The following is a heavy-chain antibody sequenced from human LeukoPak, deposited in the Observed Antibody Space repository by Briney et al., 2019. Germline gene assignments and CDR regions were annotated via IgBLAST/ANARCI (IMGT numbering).Heavy chain of an antibody. CDR2: INPNSGGT. J-gene: IGHJ3*02. CDR1: GYTFTGYY. V-gene: IGHV1-2*02. CDR3: ARGRGSYNAFDI. D-gene: IGHD1-26*01. Sequence: ASVKVSCKASGYTFTGYYMHWVRQAPGQGLEWMAWINPNSGGTNYAQKFQGRVTMTRDTSISTAYMELSRLRSDDTAVYYCARGRGSYNAFDIWGQGTMVTVSS.